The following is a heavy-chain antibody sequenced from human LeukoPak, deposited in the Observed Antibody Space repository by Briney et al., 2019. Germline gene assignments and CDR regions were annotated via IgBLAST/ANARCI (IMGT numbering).Heavy chain of an antibody. J-gene: IGHJ4*02. D-gene: IGHD3-3*01. Sequence: GGSLRPSCAASGFTFSSYAMHWVRQAPGKGLEWVAVISYDGSNKYYADSVKGRFTISRDNSKNTLYLQMNSLRAEDTAVYYCARDTSGYYTEYYFDYWGQGTLVTVSS. V-gene: IGHV3-30-3*01. CDR2: ISYDGSNK. CDR1: GFTFSSYA. CDR3: ARDTSGYYTEYYFDY.